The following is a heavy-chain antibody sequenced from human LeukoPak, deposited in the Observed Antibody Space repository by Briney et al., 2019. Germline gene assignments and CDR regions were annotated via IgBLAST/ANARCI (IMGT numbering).Heavy chain of an antibody. CDR1: GYTFTGYY. J-gene: IGHJ4*02. V-gene: IGHV1-2*02. CDR2: INPNSGGT. D-gene: IGHD2-2*01. Sequence: ASVKVSCKASGYTFTGYYMHWVRQAPGQGLEWMGWINPNSGGTNYAQKFQGRVTMTSDTSISTAYMELSRLRSDDTAVYYCASRYCSSTSCTGPLSDYWGQGTLVTVSS. CDR3: ASRYCSSTSCTGPLSDY.